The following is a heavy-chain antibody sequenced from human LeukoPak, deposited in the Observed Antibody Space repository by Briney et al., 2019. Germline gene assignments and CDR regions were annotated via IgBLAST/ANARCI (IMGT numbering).Heavy chain of an antibody. CDR3: ARANYGAVDYFDY. CDR1: GFTVSSNY. Sequence: PGGSLRLSCAASGFTVSSNYMSWVRQAPGKGLEWVSVIYSGGSTYYADSVKGRFTISRDNSKNTLYLQMNSLRAEDTAVYYCARANYGAVDYFDYWSQGTLVTVSS. CDR2: IYSGGST. D-gene: IGHD4-17*01. J-gene: IGHJ4*02. V-gene: IGHV3-66*02.